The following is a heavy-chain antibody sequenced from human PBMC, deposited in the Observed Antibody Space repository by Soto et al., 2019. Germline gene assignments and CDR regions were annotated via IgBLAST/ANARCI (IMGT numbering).Heavy chain of an antibody. V-gene: IGHV5-10-1*01. CDR2: IDPVDSYA. Sequence: GESLKISCKGSGFSFTNYWISWVRQMPGKGLEWMGNIDPVDSYANYSPSFQGHVAFSVDTSISTAYLQWSSLKASDTAMYFCARIESIARNWFDPWGQGTLVTVSS. D-gene: IGHD6-13*01. CDR1: GFSFTNYW. J-gene: IGHJ5*02. CDR3: ARIESIARNWFDP.